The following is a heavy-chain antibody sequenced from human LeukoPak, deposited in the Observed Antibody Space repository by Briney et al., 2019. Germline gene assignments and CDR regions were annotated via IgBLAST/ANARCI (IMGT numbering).Heavy chain of an antibody. J-gene: IGHJ4*02. D-gene: IGHD3-10*01. V-gene: IGHV3-21*01. CDR2: ISSSSSYI. Sequence: AGGSLRLSCAASGFTFSSYSMNWVRQAPGKGLEWVSSISSSSSYIYYADSVKSRFTISRDNAKNSLYLQMNSLRAEDTAVYYCARGRGEDHYWGQGTLVTVSS. CDR3: ARGRGEDHY. CDR1: GFTFSSYS.